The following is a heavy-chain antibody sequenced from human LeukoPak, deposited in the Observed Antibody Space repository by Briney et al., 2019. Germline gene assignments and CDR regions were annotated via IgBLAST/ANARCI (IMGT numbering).Heavy chain of an antibody. V-gene: IGHV4-59*01. D-gene: IGHD6-25*01. Sequence: PSETLSLTCTVSGGSISSYYWSWIRQPPGKGLEWIANIYHTGSTNYNPSLSSRVAISIDTAKNQFSLKLTSVTAADTAVYYCARRGRNSSGWQDYLWGQGTLVTVSS. CDR3: ARRGRNSSGWQDYL. CDR2: IYHTGST. CDR1: GGSISSYY. J-gene: IGHJ4*02.